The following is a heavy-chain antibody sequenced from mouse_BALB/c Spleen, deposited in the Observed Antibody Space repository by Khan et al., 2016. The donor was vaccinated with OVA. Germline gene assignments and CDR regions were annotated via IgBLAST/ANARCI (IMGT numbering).Heavy chain of an antibody. CDR2: INPSSGYT. D-gene: IGHD1-1*01. J-gene: IGHJ4*01. Sequence: QVQLQQSGAELARPGASVKMSCKASGYTFTSNTMHWVKQRPGQGLEWIGSINPSSGYTNSNQNFKDKATLTADKSSSTAHKQLSSMTSEDAAVYYWARRTTVYTMDYWGQGTSVTVSS. CDR1: GYTFTSNT. V-gene: IGHV1-4*01. CDR3: ARRTTVYTMDY.